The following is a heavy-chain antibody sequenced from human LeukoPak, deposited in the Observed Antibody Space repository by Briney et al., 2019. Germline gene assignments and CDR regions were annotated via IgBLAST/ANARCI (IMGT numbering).Heavy chain of an antibody. V-gene: IGHV3-23*01. D-gene: IGHD1-1*01. CDR2: LNSSGNRP. J-gene: IGHJ4*02. CDR3: SKARTGDPKSAYFFDG. CDR1: GFTFTTYA. Sequence: PGGSLRLSCAASGFTFTTYAMSWVRQAPGKGLEWVALLNSSGNRPYYADSVKGRVTISRDNSRNTLYLQLRSLRAEDTAVYDYSKARTGDPKSAYFFDGWGQGTLVTVSS.